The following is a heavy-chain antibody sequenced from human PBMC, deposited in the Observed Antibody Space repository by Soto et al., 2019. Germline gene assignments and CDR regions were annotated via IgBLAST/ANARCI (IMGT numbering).Heavy chain of an antibody. J-gene: IGHJ4*02. CDR3: AKDDRGSPARFDY. Sequence: GGSLRLSCAASGFTFDDYAMHWVRQAPGKGLEWVSGISWNSGSIGYADSVKGRFTISRDNAKNSLYLQMNSLRAEDTALYYCAKDDRGSPARFDYWGQGTLVTVSS. CDR2: ISWNSGSI. D-gene: IGHD1-26*01. V-gene: IGHV3-9*01. CDR1: GFTFDDYA.